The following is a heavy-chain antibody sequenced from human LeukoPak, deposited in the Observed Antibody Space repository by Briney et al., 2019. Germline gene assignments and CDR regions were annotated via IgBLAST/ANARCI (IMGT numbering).Heavy chain of an antibody. CDR3: ARAWSRITIFGVVKYTRLDAFDI. CDR2: IKQDGSEK. J-gene: IGHJ3*02. V-gene: IGHV3-7*01. D-gene: IGHD3-3*01. Sequence: GGSLRLSCAASGFTVSSNYMSWVRQAPGKGLEWVANIKQDGSEKYYVDSVKGRFTISRDNAKNSLYLQMNSLRAEDTAVYYCARAWSRITIFGVVKYTRLDAFDIWGQGTMVTVSS. CDR1: GFTVSSNY.